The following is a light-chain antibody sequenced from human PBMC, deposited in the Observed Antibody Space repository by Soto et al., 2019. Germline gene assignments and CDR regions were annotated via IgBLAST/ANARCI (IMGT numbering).Light chain of an antibody. J-gene: IGKJ5*01. Sequence: ENVLTNSPATLALAPGERATLSVSCSQSVSTFLAWYQQNPGQAPRLLIYDASNRATGVPARFSGSGSATDFTLTISSLEPEDFAVYYCQQRSNWISCGQGTRLEIK. CDR3: QQRSNWIS. V-gene: IGKV3-11*01. CDR1: QSVSTF. CDR2: DAS.